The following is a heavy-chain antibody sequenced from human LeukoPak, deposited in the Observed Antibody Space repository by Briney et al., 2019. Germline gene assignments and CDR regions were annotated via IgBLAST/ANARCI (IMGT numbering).Heavy chain of an antibody. J-gene: IGHJ3*02. Sequence: GRSLRLSCTASGFTFGDYAMSWFRQAPGKGLEWVGFIRSKAYGGTTEYAASVKGRFTISRDDSKSIAYLQMNSLKTEDTAVYYCTRTRITIFGVVTPDAFDIWGQGTMVTVSS. CDR2: IRSKAYGGTT. D-gene: IGHD3-3*01. CDR1: GFTFGDYA. CDR3: TRTRITIFGVVTPDAFDI. V-gene: IGHV3-49*03.